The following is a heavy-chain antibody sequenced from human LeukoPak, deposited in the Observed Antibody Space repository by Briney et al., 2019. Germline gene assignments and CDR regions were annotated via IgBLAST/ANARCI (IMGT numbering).Heavy chain of an antibody. J-gene: IGHJ4*02. CDR3: ARHSFSSGYYLFDY. V-gene: IGHV4-38-2*01. CDR1: GYSISSGYY. D-gene: IGHD3-22*01. Sequence: PSETLSLTCAVSGYSISSGYYWGWIRQPPGKGLQWIGSIYHSGSTYYNPSLKSRVTISVDTSKNQFSLKLSSVTAADTAVYYCARHSFSSGYYLFDYWGQGTLVTVSS. CDR2: IYHSGST.